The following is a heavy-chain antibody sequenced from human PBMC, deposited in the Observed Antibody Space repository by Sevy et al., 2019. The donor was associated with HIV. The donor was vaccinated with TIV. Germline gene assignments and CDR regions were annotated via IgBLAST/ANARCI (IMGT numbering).Heavy chain of an antibody. CDR2: ISSSSSYI. CDR1: GFTFSSYS. V-gene: IGHV3-21*01. D-gene: IGHD6-19*01. CDR3: ACDGQGLVYGAFDY. J-gene: IGHJ4*02. Sequence: GGSLRLSCAASGFTFSSYSMNWVRQAPGKGLEWVSSISSSSSYIYYSDSVKGRFTISRDNTKNSLYLQMNSLRAEDTDVYDCACDGQGLVYGAFDYWGQGTLVTVSS.